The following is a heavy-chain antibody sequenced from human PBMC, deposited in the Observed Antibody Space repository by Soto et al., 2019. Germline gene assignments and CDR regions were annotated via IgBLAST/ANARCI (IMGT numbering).Heavy chain of an antibody. Sequence: GGSLRLSCTASGFTFSNFNINWVRQAPGKGLEWISYISSSTTTIFYADSVKGRFTISRDNAKNSLYLQMNSLRDEDTAVYYCARETSTYYYDSSAYLGFEYWGQGTLVTVSS. V-gene: IGHV3-48*02. CDR3: ARETSTYYYDSSAYLGFEY. CDR2: ISSSTTTI. CDR1: GFTFSNFN. D-gene: IGHD3-22*01. J-gene: IGHJ4*02.